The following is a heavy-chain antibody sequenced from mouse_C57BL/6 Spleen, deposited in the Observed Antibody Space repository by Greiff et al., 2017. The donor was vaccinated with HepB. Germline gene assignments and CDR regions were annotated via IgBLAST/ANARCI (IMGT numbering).Heavy chain of an antibody. J-gene: IGHJ3*01. D-gene: IGHD4-1*01. CDR1: GYTFTSYW. Sequence: VQLQQSGAELVMPGASVKLSCKASGYTFTSYWMHWVKQRPGQGLEWIGEIDPSDSYTNYNQKFKGKSTLTVDKSSSTAYMQLSSLTSEDSAVYYCASLTGTGAWFAYWGQGTLVTVSA. V-gene: IGHV1-69*01. CDR2: IDPSDSYT. CDR3: ASLTGTGAWFAY.